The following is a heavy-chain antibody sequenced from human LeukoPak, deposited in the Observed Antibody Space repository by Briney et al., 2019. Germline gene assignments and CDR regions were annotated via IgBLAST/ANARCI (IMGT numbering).Heavy chain of an antibody. V-gene: IGHV1-18*01. J-gene: IGHJ4*02. CDR1: GYTFTSYG. CDR2: ISAYNGNT. D-gene: IGHD6-13*01. Sequence: ASVKVSCKASGYTFTSYGISWVRQAPGQGLEWMGWISAYNGNTNYAQKLQGRVTMTTDTSTSTAYMELRSLRSDDTAVYYCATDIAAAGPNALDHWGQGTLVTVSS. CDR3: ATDIAAAGPNALDH.